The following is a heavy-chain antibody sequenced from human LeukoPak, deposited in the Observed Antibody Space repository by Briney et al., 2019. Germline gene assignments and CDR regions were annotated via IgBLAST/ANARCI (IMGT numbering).Heavy chain of an antibody. J-gene: IGHJ4*02. CDR1: GGSISSSSYY. V-gene: IGHV4-39*07. CDR3: ARETPYCSSTSCYV. Sequence: SETLSLTCTVSGGSISSSSYYWGWTRQPPGKGLEWIGEINHSGSTNYNSSLKSRVTISVDTSKNQFSLKLTSVTAADTAVYYCARETPYCSSTSCYVWGQGTLVTVSS. CDR2: INHSGST. D-gene: IGHD2-2*01.